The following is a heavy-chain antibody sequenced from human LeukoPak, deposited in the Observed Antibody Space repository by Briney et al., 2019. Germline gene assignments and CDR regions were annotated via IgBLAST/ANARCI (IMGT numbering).Heavy chain of an antibody. J-gene: IGHJ4*02. D-gene: IGHD5-18*01. CDR1: GFNFSIYW. CDR3: ARDLYSYGANQDDY. CDR2: IKQDGVDK. V-gene: IGHV3-7*01. Sequence: GGSLRLSCATSGFNFSIYWMIWVRQAPGKGREWGANIKQDGVDKYYVDSVKGRFTLSRDNATRSLYLQMNSPRAEDTAVYDCARDLYSYGANQDDYWGQGTLVTVSS.